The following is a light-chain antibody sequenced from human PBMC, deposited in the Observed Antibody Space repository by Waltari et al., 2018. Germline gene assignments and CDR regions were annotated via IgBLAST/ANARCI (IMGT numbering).Light chain of an antibody. CDR2: ENT. V-gene: IGLV1-51*02. CDR1: SSNIGNNY. CDR3: QAWDSSTAV. Sequence: QSVLTQPPSVSAAPGQRVTISCSGGSSNIGNNYVSWYRQFPGTAPKLILYENTGRPSGILGRCVGSPSENTATLTISGTQVMDEAHYYCQAWDSSTAVFGGGTKLNVL. J-gene: IGLJ2*01.